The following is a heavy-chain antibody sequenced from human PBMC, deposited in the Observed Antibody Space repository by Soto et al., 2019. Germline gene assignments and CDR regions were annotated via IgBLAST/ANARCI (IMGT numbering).Heavy chain of an antibody. J-gene: IGHJ6*02. CDR2: ISGSGGST. CDR3: ANVDSSGWYPYYYYGMDV. CDR1: GFTFSSYA. V-gene: IGHV3-23*01. Sequence: GGSLRLSCAASGFTFSSYAMSWVRQAPGKGLEWVSAISGSGGSTYYADSVKGRFTISRDNSKNTLYLQMNSLRAEDTAVYYCANVDSSGWYPYYYYGMDVWGQGTTVTVSS. D-gene: IGHD6-19*01.